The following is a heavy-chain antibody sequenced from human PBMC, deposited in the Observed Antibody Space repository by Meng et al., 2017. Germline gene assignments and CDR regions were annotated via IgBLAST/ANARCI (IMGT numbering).Heavy chain of an antibody. CDR2: IYYSGST. J-gene: IGHJ6*02. CDR3: ASQLAYYYYGMDV. CDR1: SGSVSSGSYY. V-gene: IGHV4-61*01. Sequence: SETLSLTCTVSSGSVSSGSYYWSWIRQPPGKGLEWIGYIYYSGSTNYNPSLKSRVTISVDTSKNQFSLKLSSVTAADTAVYYCASQLAYYYYGMDVWGQGTTVTVSS. D-gene: IGHD2-2*01.